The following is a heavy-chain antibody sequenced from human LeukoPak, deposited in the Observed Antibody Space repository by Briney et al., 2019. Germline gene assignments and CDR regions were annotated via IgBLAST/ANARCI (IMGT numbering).Heavy chain of an antibody. D-gene: IGHD2-2*01. J-gene: IGHJ6*03. CDR1: GGTFSSYA. CDR2: IISIFGTA. CDR3: ARAFPLGYCSSTSCYYYYMDV. V-gene: IGHV1-69*05. Sequence: SVKVSCKASGGTFSSYAISWVRQAPGQGLEWMGGIISIFGTANYAQKFQGRVTITTDESTSTAYMELSSLRSEDTAVYYCARAFPLGYCSSTSCYYYYMDVWGKGTTVTVSS.